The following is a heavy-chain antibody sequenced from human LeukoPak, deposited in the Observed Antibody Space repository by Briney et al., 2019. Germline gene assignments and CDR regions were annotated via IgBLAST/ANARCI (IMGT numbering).Heavy chain of an antibody. J-gene: IGHJ6*02. D-gene: IGHD3-10*01. V-gene: IGHV3-53*01. CDR3: ARDQATMIRNGFDV. Sequence: GGSLRLSCAASGFTVSSNYMNWVRQAPGKGLEWVSVIYGGGKTYYADSVKGRFTLSRDNSKNMLFLQMNGLRVEDTAVYYCARDQATMIRNGFDVWGQGTTVTASS. CDR1: GFTVSSNY. CDR2: IYGGGKT.